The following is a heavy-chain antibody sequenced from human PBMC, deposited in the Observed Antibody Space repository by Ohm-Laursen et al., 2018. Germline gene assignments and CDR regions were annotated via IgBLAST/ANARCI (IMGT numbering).Heavy chain of an antibody. CDR2: ISWNSGSI. J-gene: IGHJ3*02. CDR1: GFTFDDYA. D-gene: IGHD4-17*01. CDR3: AKGGPMTTGAFDI. V-gene: IGHV3-9*01. Sequence: SLRLSCAASGFTFDDYAMHWVRHAPGKGLEWVSGISWNSGSIGYADSVKGRFTISRDNAKNSLYLQMNSLRAEDTALYYCAKGGPMTTGAFDIWGQGTMVTVSS.